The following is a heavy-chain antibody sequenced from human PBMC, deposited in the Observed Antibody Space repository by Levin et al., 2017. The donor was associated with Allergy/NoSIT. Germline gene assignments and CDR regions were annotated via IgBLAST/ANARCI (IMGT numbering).Heavy chain of an antibody. CDR2: IWNDGRNE. CDR3: ARAGVEYDNSGQNWFDP. V-gene: IGHV3-33*01. D-gene: IGHD3-22*01. J-gene: IGHJ5*02. Sequence: LSLPCAASGFTFRTSVMHWVRQAPGKGLEWVAVIWNDGRNEYYGDSVKGRFTISRDNSKNTLYLQINNLRAEDTAVYYCARAGVEYDNSGQNWFDPWGQGTLVTVSS. CDR1: GFTFRTSV.